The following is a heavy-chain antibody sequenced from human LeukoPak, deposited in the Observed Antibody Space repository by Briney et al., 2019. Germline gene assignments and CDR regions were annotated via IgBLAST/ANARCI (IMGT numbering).Heavy chain of an antibody. V-gene: IGHV4-59*08. D-gene: IGHD6-19*01. CDR3: AKLGHSDGWYLGAFDI. CDR1: GGSITGHY. Sequence: SETLSLTCAVSGGSITGHYWNWIRQTPGMRLEWIGYTSYSRTTIYNSYFKGRATMSIDTSKNQLYLNLTPVTATDTAVYYCAKLGHSDGWYLGAFDIWGQGTTVIVSS. J-gene: IGHJ3*02. CDR2: TSYSRTT.